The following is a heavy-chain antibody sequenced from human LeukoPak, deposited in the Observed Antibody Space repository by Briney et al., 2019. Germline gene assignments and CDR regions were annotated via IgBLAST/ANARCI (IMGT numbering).Heavy chain of an antibody. CDR3: ARVSVWQLVRERNGYFDY. CDR1: GGSISNYY. D-gene: IGHD6-6*01. J-gene: IGHJ4*02. CDR2: SNKSGST. V-gene: IGHV4-59*12. Sequence: SETLSLTCTVSGGSISNYYWTWIRQSPGKTLEWIGCSNKSGSTHYNPSLRSRVTISVDTSKSQFSLKLSSVTAADTAVYYCARVSVWQLVRERNGYFDYWGQGTLVTVSS.